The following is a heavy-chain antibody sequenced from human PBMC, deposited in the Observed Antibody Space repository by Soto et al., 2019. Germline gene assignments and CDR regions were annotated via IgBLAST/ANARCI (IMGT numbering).Heavy chain of an antibody. J-gene: IGHJ4*02. Sequence: QVQLQESGPGLVKPSETLSLTCAVSRGSISAGDWWSWVRQSPGKGLEWIGEIHHSGSTNYNPSLTSRVTISVDKSKNQFSLKLYSMTAADTAIYYCATSGGDWHIGHWGQGTLVTVSS. CDR1: RGSISAGDW. CDR3: ATSGGDWHIGH. CDR2: IHHSGST. V-gene: IGHV4-4*02. D-gene: IGHD2-21*02.